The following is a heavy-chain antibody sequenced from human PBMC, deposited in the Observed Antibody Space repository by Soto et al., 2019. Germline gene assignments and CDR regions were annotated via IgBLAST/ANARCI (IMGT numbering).Heavy chain of an antibody. V-gene: IGHV3-11*06. CDR2: ISSSSSYT. D-gene: IGHD2-8*01. CDR1: GFTFSDYY. J-gene: IGHJ5*02. CDR3: AKSQIMVTYNWFDP. Sequence: GGSLRLSCAVSGFTFSDYYMSWIRQAPGKGLEWVSYISSSSSYTNYADSVKGRFTISRDNSKNTLYLQMNSLRAEDTAVYYCAKSQIMVTYNWFDPWGXGTLVTVSS.